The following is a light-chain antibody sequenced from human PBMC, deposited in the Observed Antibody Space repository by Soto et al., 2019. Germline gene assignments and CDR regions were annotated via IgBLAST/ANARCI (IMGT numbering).Light chain of an antibody. CDR1: SSDVGGYNS. CDR2: EVS. V-gene: IGLV2-8*01. Sequence: QSALTQPPSASGSPGQSVTISCTGTSSDVGGYNSVSWYQHHPGKAPKLMIYEVSKRPSGVPDRFSGSKSGNTASLTVSGLQAEDEADYYCCSYAGSNNLVFAGGTKVTVL. CDR3: CSYAGSNNLV. J-gene: IGLJ3*02.